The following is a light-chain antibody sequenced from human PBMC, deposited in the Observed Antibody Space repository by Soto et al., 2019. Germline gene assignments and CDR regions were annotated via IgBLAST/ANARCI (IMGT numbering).Light chain of an antibody. V-gene: IGKV1-39*01. Sequence: DIQMTQSPSSLSASVGDRFTIACRASQSISSYLNWYQQKPGKAPKLLIYAASSLQSGVPSRFRGSGSWTDFTLTISSLQPEDFATYYCQQSYSTPWTFGQGTKV. CDR2: AAS. CDR3: QQSYSTPWT. CDR1: QSISSY. J-gene: IGKJ1*01.